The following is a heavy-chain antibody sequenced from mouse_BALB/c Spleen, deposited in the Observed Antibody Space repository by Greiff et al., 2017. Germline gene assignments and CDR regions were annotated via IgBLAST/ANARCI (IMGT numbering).Heavy chain of an antibody. CDR3: ARGGYGSSSDYAMDY. J-gene: IGHJ4*01. CDR2: ISSGGST. CDR1: GFTFSSYA. V-gene: IGHV5-6-5*01. D-gene: IGHD1-1*01. Sequence: EVKVEESGGGLVKPGGSLKLSCAASGFTFSSYAMSWVRQTPEKRLEWVASISSGGSTYYPDSVKGRFTISRDNARNILYLQMSSLRSEDTAMYYCARGGYGSSSDYAMDYWGQGTSVTVSS.